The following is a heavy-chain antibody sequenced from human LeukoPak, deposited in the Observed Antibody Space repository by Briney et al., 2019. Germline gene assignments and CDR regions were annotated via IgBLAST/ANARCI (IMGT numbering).Heavy chain of an antibody. CDR3: ARSSYSSSWYTQSFLSDYYMDV. CDR1: GFILSDYY. D-gene: IGHD6-13*01. Sequence: GGSLRLSCAVSGFILSDYYMSWVRQAPGKGLEWVSSISSSSSYIYYADSVKGRFTISRDNAKNSLYLQMNSLRAEDTAVYYCARSSYSSSWYTQSFLSDYYMDVWGKGTTVTVSS. CDR2: ISSSSSYI. J-gene: IGHJ6*03. V-gene: IGHV3-21*01.